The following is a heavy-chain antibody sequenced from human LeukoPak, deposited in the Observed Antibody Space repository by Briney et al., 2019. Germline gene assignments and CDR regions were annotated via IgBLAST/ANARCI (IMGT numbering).Heavy chain of an antibody. J-gene: IGHJ4*02. Sequence: GGSLRLSCAARGFTFSDTWMSWVRQAPGQGLEWVGRIQSKADGGAAAYAVSVKGRFIISRDDSKNTVYLQMDSLKIEDTGVYYCTTVYYWGQGTVVTVAS. CDR2: IQSKADGGAA. CDR1: GFTFSDTW. V-gene: IGHV3-15*01. CDR3: TTVYY.